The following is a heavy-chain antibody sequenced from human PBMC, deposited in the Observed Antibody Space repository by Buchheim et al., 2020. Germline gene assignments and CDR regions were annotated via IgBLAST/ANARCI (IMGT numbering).Heavy chain of an antibody. V-gene: IGHV3-48*03. CDR1: GFTFSSYE. CDR3: ARDQVISYYYYGMDV. CDR2: ISSSGSTI. D-gene: IGHD2-21*01. Sequence: EVQLVESGGGLVQPGGSLRLSCAASGFTFSSYEMNWVRQAPGKGLEWVSYISSSGSTIYYADSVKGRFTISRDNAKNSLYLQMNTLRAEDTAVYYCARDQVISYYYYGMDVWGQGTT. J-gene: IGHJ6*02.